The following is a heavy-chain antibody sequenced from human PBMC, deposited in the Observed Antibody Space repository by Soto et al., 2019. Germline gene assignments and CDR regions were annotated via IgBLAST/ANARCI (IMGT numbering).Heavy chain of an antibody. V-gene: IGHV4-61*01. CDR3: VRDGEGF. D-gene: IGHD2-21*01. CDR1: GGSVSSESHY. J-gene: IGHJ4*02. CDR2: IYYTGST. Sequence: LSLTCTVSGGSVSSESHYWSWIRQTPGKGLEWIGYIYYTGSTNYNPSLKGRVTMSVDTSRDQVSLGLRSVTRADTAVYYCVRDGEGFWGQGTLVTVSS.